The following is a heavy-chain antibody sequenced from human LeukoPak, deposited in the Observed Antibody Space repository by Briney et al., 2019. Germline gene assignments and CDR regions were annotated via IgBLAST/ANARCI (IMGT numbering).Heavy chain of an antibody. CDR2: TYPGDYDT. CDR1: GYSFTSYW. V-gene: IGHV5-51*01. CDR3: ATLVGYGSFFDY. Sequence: AESLKISCKGSGYSFTSYWIGWVRHVPGKGLEYMGITYPGDYDTRYSPSFQGQVTISADKSISTAYLQWSSMKASDTAMYYCATLVGYGSFFDYWGQGTLVTVAS. J-gene: IGHJ4*02. D-gene: IGHD3-10*01.